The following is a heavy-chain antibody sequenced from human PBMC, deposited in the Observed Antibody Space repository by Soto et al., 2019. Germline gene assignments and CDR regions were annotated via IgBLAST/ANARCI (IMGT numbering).Heavy chain of an antibody. Sequence: EVQLLESGGGLVQPGGSLRLSCAASGFTFSSYAMSWVRQAPGKGLEWVSAISGSGGSTYYADSVKGRFTISRDNSKNTLYLQMNSLRAEDTAVYYCAKGGEYSGYDGVYFDYWGQGTLVTVSS. CDR2: ISGSGGST. J-gene: IGHJ4*02. V-gene: IGHV3-23*01. CDR1: GFTFSSYA. D-gene: IGHD5-12*01. CDR3: AKGGEYSGYDGVYFDY.